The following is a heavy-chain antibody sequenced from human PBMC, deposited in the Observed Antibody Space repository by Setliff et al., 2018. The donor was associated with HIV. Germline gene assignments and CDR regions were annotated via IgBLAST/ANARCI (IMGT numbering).Heavy chain of an antibody. CDR1: GGSISSGSYY. J-gene: IGHJ6*03. D-gene: IGHD3-10*01. CDR3: ALGMVRGARYYYYYYMDV. V-gene: IGHV4-61*09. Sequence: SETLSLTCTVSGGSISSGSYYWSWIRQPAGKGLEWIGHIYTSGSTNYNPSLKSRVTISADTSENQFSLKLRSVTAADTAVYYCALGMVRGARYYYYYYMDVWGKGTTGTVSS. CDR2: IYTSGST.